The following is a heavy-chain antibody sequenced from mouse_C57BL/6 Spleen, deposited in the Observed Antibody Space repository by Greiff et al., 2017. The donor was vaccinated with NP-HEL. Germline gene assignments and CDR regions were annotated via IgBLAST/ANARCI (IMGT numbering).Heavy chain of an antibody. Sequence: EVKLQESGPGLVKPSQSLSLTCSVTGYSITSGYYWNWIRQFPGNKLEWMGYISYDGSNNYNPSLKNRISITRDTSKNQFFLKLNSVTTEDTATYYCARDYGLYWYFDVWGTGTTVTVSS. V-gene: IGHV3-6*01. CDR3: ARDYGLYWYFDV. D-gene: IGHD1-1*01. CDR2: ISYDGSN. CDR1: GYSITSGYY. J-gene: IGHJ1*03.